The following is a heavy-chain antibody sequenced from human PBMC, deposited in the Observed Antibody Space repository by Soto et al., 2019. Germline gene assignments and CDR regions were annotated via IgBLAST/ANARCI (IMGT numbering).Heavy chain of an antibody. CDR3: ARDLVWGGTTWYYYYGMDV. J-gene: IGHJ6*02. CDR2: ISSSSYI. Sequence: PGGSLRLSCAASGFTFSIYSMNWVRHAPGKGLEWVSSISSSSYIYYADSVKGRFTISRDNAKNSLYLQMNSLRAEDTAVYYCARDLVWGGTTWYYYYGMDVWGQGTTVTVSS. CDR1: GFTFSIYS. D-gene: IGHD1-7*01. V-gene: IGHV3-21*01.